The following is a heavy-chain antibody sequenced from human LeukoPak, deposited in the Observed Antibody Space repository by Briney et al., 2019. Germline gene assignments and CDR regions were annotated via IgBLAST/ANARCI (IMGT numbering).Heavy chain of an antibody. D-gene: IGHD3-16*01. Sequence: SETLSLTCTVSGNSISSGYYWSWIRQPPGKGLEWIGYIDYSGSTNYNPSLKSRVTISVDTSQNQFSLKLSSVTAADTAVYYCARDRALGSGKYYFDYWGQGTLVTVSA. CDR1: GNSISSGYY. CDR3: ARDRALGSGKYYFDY. V-gene: IGHV4-61*01. CDR2: IDYSGST. J-gene: IGHJ4*02.